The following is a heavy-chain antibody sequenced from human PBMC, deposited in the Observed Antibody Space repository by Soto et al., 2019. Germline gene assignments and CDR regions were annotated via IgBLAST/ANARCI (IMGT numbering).Heavy chain of an antibody. CDR1: GGSISSGDYY. CDR3: AIDWRYSSAFGFADWFAP. D-gene: IGHD6-25*01. V-gene: IGHV4-30-4*01. CDR2: IYYSGRT. J-gene: IGHJ5*02. Sequence: QVQLQDSGPGLVKPSQTLSLTCTISGGSISSGDYYWSWIRQPPGKGLEWIGYIYYSGRTYYNPSLKSRVTISVDSSKTQFSLKLSSVTAADTAVYYLAIDWRYSSAFGFADWFAPWGQGTLVTVPS.